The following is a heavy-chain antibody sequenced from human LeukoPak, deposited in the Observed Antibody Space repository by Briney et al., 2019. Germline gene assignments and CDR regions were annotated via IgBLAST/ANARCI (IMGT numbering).Heavy chain of an antibody. Sequence: PGGSLRLSCAASGFTLGSYWMSWVRQAPGKGLEWVANIRQDGSEKYYADSVKGRFTISRDNAKNSLYLQINSLRAEDTAVYYCARGGWTFDYWGQGTLVTVSS. CDR3: ARGGWTFDY. V-gene: IGHV3-7*01. D-gene: IGHD6-19*01. J-gene: IGHJ4*02. CDR2: IRQDGSEK. CDR1: GFTLGSYW.